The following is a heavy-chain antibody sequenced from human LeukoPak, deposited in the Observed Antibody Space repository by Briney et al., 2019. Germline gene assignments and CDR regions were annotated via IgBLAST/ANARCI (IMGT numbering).Heavy chain of an antibody. Sequence: GGSLRLSCAASGLPFSSYAMHWVRQAPGKGLEWVTIVSYDGGTQYYADSVKGRFTISRDNSKNALYLQMNALRAEDTAVYYCARSYGSGTFYLGYYLDYWGQGALVIVSS. V-gene: IGHV3-30-3*01. CDR1: GLPFSSYA. D-gene: IGHD3-10*01. CDR3: ARSYGSGTFYLGYYLDY. J-gene: IGHJ4*02. CDR2: VSYDGGTQ.